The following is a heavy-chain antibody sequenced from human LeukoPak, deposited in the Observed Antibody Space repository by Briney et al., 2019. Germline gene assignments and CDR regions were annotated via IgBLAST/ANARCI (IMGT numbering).Heavy chain of an antibody. Sequence: SETLSLTCAVYGGSFSGYYWSWIRQPPGKGLEWIGEINHSGSTNYNPSLKSRVTISVDTSKNQFSLKLSSVTAADTAVYYCAKTSGYSSGWYSRRYYYYYGMDVWGQGTTVTVSS. J-gene: IGHJ6*02. CDR3: AKTSGYSSGWYSRRYYYYYGMDV. CDR2: INHSGST. V-gene: IGHV4-34*01. CDR1: GGSFSGYY. D-gene: IGHD6-19*01.